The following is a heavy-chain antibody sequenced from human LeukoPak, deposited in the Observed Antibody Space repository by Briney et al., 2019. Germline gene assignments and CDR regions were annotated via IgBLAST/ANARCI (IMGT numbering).Heavy chain of an antibody. D-gene: IGHD3-10*01. Sequence: PSQTLSLTCTVSGGSISSGGYYWSWIRQHPGKGLEWIGYIYYSGSTYYNPSLKSRVTISVDTSKNQFSLKLSSVTAADTAVYYCARAADYYGSGSYYRPRGCAFDIWGQGTMVTVSS. CDR1: GGSISSGGYY. CDR2: IYYSGST. CDR3: ARAADYYGSGSYYRPRGCAFDI. V-gene: IGHV4-30-4*08. J-gene: IGHJ3*02.